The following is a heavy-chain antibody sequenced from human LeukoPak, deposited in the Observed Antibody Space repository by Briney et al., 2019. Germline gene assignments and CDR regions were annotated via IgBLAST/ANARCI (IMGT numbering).Heavy chain of an antibody. CDR2: INTNSGGT. CDR3: ARDYSTSSWDN. J-gene: IGHJ4*02. D-gene: IGHD6-13*01. Sequence: GASVKVSCKTSGYTFTIHHIQWVRQAPGQGLEWMGWINTNSGGTIYSQKFQGRITMTRDPSITTAYMGLSSLRSDDTAVYYCARDYSTSSWDNWGQGTLVTVSS. V-gene: IGHV1-2*02. CDR1: GYTFTIHH.